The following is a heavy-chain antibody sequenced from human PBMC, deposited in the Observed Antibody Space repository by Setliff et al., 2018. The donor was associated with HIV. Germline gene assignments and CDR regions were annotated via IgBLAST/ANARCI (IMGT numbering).Heavy chain of an antibody. CDR3: ARDRSSGWSKDWFDT. J-gene: IGHJ5*02. CDR2: IYYRGST. Sequence: PSETLSLTCTVSGGSISSSSYYWGWIRQPPGKGLQWIGSIYYRGSTYYNPSLKSRVTISVDTSKNQFSLKLRSVTAADTALYYCARDRSSGWSKDWFDTWGQGILVTVSS. D-gene: IGHD6-19*01. V-gene: IGHV4-39*02. CDR1: GGSISSSSYY.